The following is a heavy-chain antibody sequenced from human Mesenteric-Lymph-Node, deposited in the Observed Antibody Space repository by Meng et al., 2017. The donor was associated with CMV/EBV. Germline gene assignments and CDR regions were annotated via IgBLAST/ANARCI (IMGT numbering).Heavy chain of an antibody. CDR3: AKNFGYGPNYYYYYGMDV. Sequence: GESLKISCAVSGMNFRDAWMSWVRQAPGKGLEWVGQIKSKNSGGTTDYAAPVKGRFTISRDNSKNTLYLQMNSLRAEDTAVYYCAKNFGYGPNYYYYYGMDVWGQGTTVTVSS. J-gene: IGHJ6*02. CDR1: GMNFRDAW. D-gene: IGHD5-18*01. CDR2: IKSKNSGGTT. V-gene: IGHV3-15*01.